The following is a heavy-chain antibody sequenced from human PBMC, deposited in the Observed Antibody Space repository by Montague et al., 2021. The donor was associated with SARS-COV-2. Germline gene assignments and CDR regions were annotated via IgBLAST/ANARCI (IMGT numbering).Heavy chain of an antibody. Sequence: SETLSPTCTVSGGSIGTYYWNWIRQSPGKGLEWLGYIYYTGSTKYSPSLKGRVTISMDTSRDQLSLRLKSVTAADTAVYYCARDNYGDWGYYGLDVWGQGTTDIVSS. V-gene: IGHV4-59*01. CDR1: GGSIGTYY. CDR2: IYYTGST. D-gene: IGHD4-17*01. CDR3: ARDNYGDWGYYGLDV. J-gene: IGHJ6*02.